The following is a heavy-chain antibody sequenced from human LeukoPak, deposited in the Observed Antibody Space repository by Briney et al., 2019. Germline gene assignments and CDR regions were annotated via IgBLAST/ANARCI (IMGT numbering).Heavy chain of an antibody. CDR2: IYHSGST. CDR1: GGSISSSNW. CDR3: ARVEVVVVAALDP. Sequence: PSETLSLTCAVSGGSISSSNWWSWVRQPPGKGLEWIGEIYHSGSTNYNPSLKSRVTISVDKSKNQFSLKLSSVTAADTAVYYCARVEVVVVAALDPWGQGTLVTVSS. D-gene: IGHD2-15*01. V-gene: IGHV4-4*02. J-gene: IGHJ5*02.